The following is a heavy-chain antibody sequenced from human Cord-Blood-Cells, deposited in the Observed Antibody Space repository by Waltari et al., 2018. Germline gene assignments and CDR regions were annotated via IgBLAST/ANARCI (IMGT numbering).Heavy chain of an antibody. Sequence: QVQLQQWGAGLLKPSETLSLTCAVYGGSFSGYYWSWIRQPPGKGLEWIGEINHSGSTSYSAALKGRVTISVDTATSQFALKLCSVAAADAAVYCCARGWVLEGSSGYYFDYWGQGALVTVSS. J-gene: IGHJ4*02. D-gene: IGHD3-22*01. CDR2: INHSGST. CDR1: GGSFSGYY. CDR3: ARGWVLEGSSGYYFDY. V-gene: IGHV4-34*01.